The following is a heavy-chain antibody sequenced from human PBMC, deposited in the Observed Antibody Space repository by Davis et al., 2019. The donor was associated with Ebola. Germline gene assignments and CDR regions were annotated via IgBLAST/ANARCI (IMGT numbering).Heavy chain of an antibody. CDR3: ARKTVGARDGAGTTDNAFDI. J-gene: IGHJ3*02. V-gene: IGHV3-23*01. D-gene: IGHD1-26*01. CDR2: ISGSGATT. Sequence: GESLKISCAASGFTFSNYAMSWVRQAPGKGLEWVSGISGSGATTYYADSVKGRFTISRDNAKNTLYLQMNSLRVEDTAVYYCARKTVGARDGAGTTDNAFDIWGQGTMVTVSS. CDR1: GFTFSNYA.